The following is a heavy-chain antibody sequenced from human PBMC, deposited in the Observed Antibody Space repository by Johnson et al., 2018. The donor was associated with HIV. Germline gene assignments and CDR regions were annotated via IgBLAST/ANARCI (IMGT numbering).Heavy chain of an antibody. J-gene: IGHJ3*02. CDR1: GFTFRSYG. CDR3: ARDLAGPWGI. Sequence: QVQLVESGGGVVQPGGSLRLSCAASGFTFRSYGMHWVRQSPGKGLEWVSIISFAGSNKYYTDSVKGRFTISRDNSKNTLSLQMNSLRAEDTAVYYCARDLAGPWGIWGQGTMVTVSS. V-gene: IGHV3-30*19. D-gene: IGHD1-26*01. CDR2: ISFAGSNK.